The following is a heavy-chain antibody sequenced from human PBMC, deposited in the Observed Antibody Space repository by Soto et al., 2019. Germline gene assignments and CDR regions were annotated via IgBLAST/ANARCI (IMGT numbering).Heavy chain of an antibody. Sequence: GSVKVFDKASACGFTSHDINLVRRATGQGVEWIGWIKPASGNTGHAQKFQGRVTMTRNTSISTAYIELSSLRSEDTAVYYCARVSNIAPVLRFLKWFKSGGYYYGMDVWGHGTTVTVSS. CDR3: ARVSNIAPVLRFLKWFKSGGYYYGMDV. V-gene: IGHV1-8*01. D-gene: IGHD3-3*01. CDR1: ACGFTSHD. CDR2: IKPASGNT. J-gene: IGHJ6*01.